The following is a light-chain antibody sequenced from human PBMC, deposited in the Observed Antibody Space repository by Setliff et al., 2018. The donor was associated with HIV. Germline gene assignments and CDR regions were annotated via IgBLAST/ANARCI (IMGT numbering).Light chain of an antibody. Sequence: QSALTQPASVSGSPGQSITISCTGADSDVGGYNYVSWYQQHPGKAPKLMIYEVTNRPSGVSNRFSGSKSGNTASLTISGLQTEDEADYYCSSYTSSSTRVFGTGTKATVL. J-gene: IGLJ1*01. CDR1: DSDVGGYNY. CDR3: SSYTSSSTRV. CDR2: EVT. V-gene: IGLV2-14*01.